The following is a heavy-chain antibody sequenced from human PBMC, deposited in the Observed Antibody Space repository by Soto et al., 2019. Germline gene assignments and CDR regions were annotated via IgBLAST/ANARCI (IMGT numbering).Heavy chain of an antibody. CDR2: IIYSGNT. CDR1: GGSVSSYS. Sequence: PSETLSLTCTVSGGSVSSYSWNWIRQPPGKGLEWIGHIIYSGNTNYKPSLKSRVTISIDMSKNQFSLKLNSVTAADTAVYYCARVDDRSGYSRYYFDYWGQGPLVTVYS. J-gene: IGHJ4*02. D-gene: IGHD3-22*01. V-gene: IGHV4-59*02. CDR3: ARVDDRSGYSRYYFDY.